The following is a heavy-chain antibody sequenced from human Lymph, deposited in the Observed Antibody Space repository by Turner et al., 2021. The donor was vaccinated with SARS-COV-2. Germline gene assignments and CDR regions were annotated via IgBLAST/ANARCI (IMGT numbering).Heavy chain of an antibody. J-gene: IGHJ6*02. V-gene: IGHV3-23*01. CDR1: GFTFSSYG. D-gene: IGHD2-2*02. Sequence: EVQLLESGGGLVQPGGCLRLSCAASGFTFSSYGMSWVRQAPGKGLEWVSVISGSGGSTYYADAVKGLFTISRDNSKNTLYLQMNSLRAEETAVYYCAKDRVVPPAIWNYYYYYGMDVWGQGTTVTVSS. CDR3: AKDRVVPPAIWNYYYYYGMDV. CDR2: ISGSGGST.